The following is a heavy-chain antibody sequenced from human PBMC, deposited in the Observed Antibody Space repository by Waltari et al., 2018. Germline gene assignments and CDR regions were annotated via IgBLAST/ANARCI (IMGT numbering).Heavy chain of an antibody. V-gene: IGHV1-18*01. J-gene: IGHJ3*02. CDR1: GYTFTSYG. D-gene: IGHD6-13*01. CDR2: ISGYNGKT. CDR3: VRDEQQLRPAFDI. Sequence: QAQLVQSGAEVKKPGASVKVSCKVSGYTFTSYGISWVRQAPGQGPEWMGWISGYNGKTHYAQKLQGRVTMTTDTSTSAAYMELSSLRSDDSAVYYCVRDEQQLRPAFDIWGQGTKLTVSS.